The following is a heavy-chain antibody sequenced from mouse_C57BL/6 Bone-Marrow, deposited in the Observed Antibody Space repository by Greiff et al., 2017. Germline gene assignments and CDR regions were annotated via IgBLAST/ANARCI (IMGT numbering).Heavy chain of an antibody. CDR1: GFTFSSYA. J-gene: IGHJ4*01. Sequence: EVKLVESGGGLVKPGGSLKLSCAASGFTFSSYAMSWVRQTPDKRLEWVATISNGGSYTYYPDNVKGRFTISRDNAKNNLYLQMSHLKSEDTAMYYCSSPSTVVANWAMDVWGQGTSVTVSS. CDR3: SSPSTVVANWAMDV. V-gene: IGHV5-4*03. D-gene: IGHD1-1*01. CDR2: ISNGGSYT.